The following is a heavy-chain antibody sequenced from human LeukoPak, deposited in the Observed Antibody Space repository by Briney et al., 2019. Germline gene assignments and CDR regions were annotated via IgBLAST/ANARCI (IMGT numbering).Heavy chain of an antibody. CDR2: ISESGGTR. J-gene: IGHJ3*02. V-gene: IGHV3-23*01. D-gene: IGHD5-24*01. Sequence: GGSLRLSCAASGFTFSSYALSWVRQAPGKGREWVSAISESGGTRNYVDSVKGRFTISRDNSKNTLYLQMSSLRAEDTAVYYCAREMATITYAFDIWGQGTMVTVSS. CDR1: GFTFSSYA. CDR3: AREMATITYAFDI.